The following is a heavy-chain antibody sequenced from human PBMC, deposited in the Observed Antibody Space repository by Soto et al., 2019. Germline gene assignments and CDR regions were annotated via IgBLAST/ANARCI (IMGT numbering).Heavy chain of an antibody. V-gene: IGHV4-34*01. CDR2: INQSGST. CDR3: ARARRFLITMVRGVLTNWFDP. D-gene: IGHD3-10*01. Sequence: SETLSLTCAVYGGSFSGYYWSWIRQPPGKGLEWIGEINQSGSTNYNPSLKSRVTISVDTSKNQFSLKLSSVTAADTAVYYCARARRFLITMVRGVLTNWFDPWGQGTLVTVSS. J-gene: IGHJ5*02. CDR1: GGSFSGYY.